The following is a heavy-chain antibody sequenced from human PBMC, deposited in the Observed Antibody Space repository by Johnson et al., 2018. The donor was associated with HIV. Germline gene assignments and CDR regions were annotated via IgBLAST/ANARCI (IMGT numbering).Heavy chain of an antibody. CDR2: IFSVGNT. Sequence: VQLVESGGGLVQSGESLRLSCAASGITVNTNYMSWVRRAPGKGLEWVSVIFSVGNTYYADSVKGRFTISRDNSRNMLYLQMNSLIPEDTAVYYCARDGRDLVTRGGFDVWGPGTVVTVSS. D-gene: IGHD5-18*01. CDR1: GITVNTNY. J-gene: IGHJ3*01. CDR3: ARDGRDLVTRGGFDV. V-gene: IGHV3-66*02.